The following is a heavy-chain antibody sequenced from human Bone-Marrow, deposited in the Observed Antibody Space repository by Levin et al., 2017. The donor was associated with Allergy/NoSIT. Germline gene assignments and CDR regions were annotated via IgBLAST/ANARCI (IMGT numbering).Heavy chain of an antibody. CDR3: AKWRGGGTFNYHLDY. D-gene: IGHD5-24*01. Sequence: GGSLRLSCAASGFTFSTYAMAWVRQAPGKGLEWVSLISGSSRSTFYADSVKGRFAVSRDNSKNTVFLQLNSLRAEDTAIYYCAKWRGGGTFNYHLDYWGPGTLVTVSS. CDR1: GFTFSTYA. V-gene: IGHV3-23*01. CDR2: ISGSSRST. J-gene: IGHJ4*02.